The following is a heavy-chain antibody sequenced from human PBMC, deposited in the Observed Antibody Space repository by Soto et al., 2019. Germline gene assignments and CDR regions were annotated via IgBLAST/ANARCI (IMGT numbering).Heavy chain of an antibody. V-gene: IGHV4-34*01. D-gene: IGHD3-10*02. Sequence: QVQLQQWGAGLLKPSETLSLTCAVYGGSFSGYYWSWIRQPPGTGLECIGEINHTGSTNYNPSLKSRVTISVDTSKNQFSLKLSSVTDADTAVYYCASLYVWTTGWGQGTLLTVSS. CDR3: ASLYVWTTG. CDR2: INHTGST. CDR1: GGSFSGYY. J-gene: IGHJ4*02.